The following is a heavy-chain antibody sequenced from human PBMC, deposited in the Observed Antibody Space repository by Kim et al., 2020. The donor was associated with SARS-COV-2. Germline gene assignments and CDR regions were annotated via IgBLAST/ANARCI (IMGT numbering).Heavy chain of an antibody. V-gene: IGHV3-48*04. CDR2: ISGTGTIT. CDR1: GFTLSLYS. Sequence: GGSLRLSCATSGFTLSLYSMNWVCQSPGKGLEWVSHISGTGTITTHADSVRGRFTISRDNAKNSLFPQMNGPRAEDTAVYYCVRENSWAFDIWGQGTMVT. CDR3: VRENSWAFDI. J-gene: IGHJ3*02.